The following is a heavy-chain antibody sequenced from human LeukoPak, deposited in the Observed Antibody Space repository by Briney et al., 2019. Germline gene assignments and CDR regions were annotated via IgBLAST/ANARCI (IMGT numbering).Heavy chain of an antibody. CDR1: VYTFTSYD. Sequence: ASVKVSCKASVYTFTSYDINWVRQATGQGLEWMGWMNPNSGNTGYAQKFQGRVTITRNTSISTAYMELSSLRSEDTAVYYCARGRYYDFWSGYYTYYYYYMDVWGKGTTVTVSS. J-gene: IGHJ6*03. D-gene: IGHD3-3*01. V-gene: IGHV1-8*03. CDR2: MNPNSGNT. CDR3: ARGRYYDFWSGYYTYYYYYMDV.